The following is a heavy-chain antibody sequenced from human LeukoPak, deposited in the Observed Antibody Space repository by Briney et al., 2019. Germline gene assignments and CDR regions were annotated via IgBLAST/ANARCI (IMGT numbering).Heavy chain of an antibody. J-gene: IGHJ4*02. D-gene: IGHD5-24*01. V-gene: IGHV1-69*13. CDR1: GYTFTSYY. CDR3: ARTRWLQLQGYFDY. CDR2: IIPIFGTA. Sequence: SVKVSCKASGYTFTSYYMHWVRQAPGQGLEWMGGIIPIFGTANYAQKFQGRVTITADESTSTAYMELSSLRSEDTAVYYCARTRWLQLQGYFDYWGQGTLVTVSS.